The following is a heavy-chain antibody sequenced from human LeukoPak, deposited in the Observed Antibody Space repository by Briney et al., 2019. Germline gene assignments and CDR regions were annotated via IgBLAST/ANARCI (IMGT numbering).Heavy chain of an antibody. J-gene: IGHJ4*02. CDR1: GGSISSYY. CDR3: ARGGSGYELISY. CDR2: IYYSGST. D-gene: IGHD5-12*01. V-gene: IGHV4-59*01. Sequence: PSETLSLTCTVSGGSISSYYWSWIRQPPGEGLEWIGYIYYSGSTNYNPSLKSRVTISVDTSKNQFSLKLSSVTAADTAVYYCARGGSGYELISYWGQGTLVTVSS.